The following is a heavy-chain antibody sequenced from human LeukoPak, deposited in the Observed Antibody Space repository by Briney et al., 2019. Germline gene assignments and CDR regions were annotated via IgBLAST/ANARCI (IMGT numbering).Heavy chain of an antibody. J-gene: IGHJ4*02. CDR1: GFTFSSYA. CDR3: AKVNYYDSSGYYDY. Sequence: GGSLRLSCAASGFTFSSYAMSWVRQAPGKGLEWVSAISGSGGSTYYADSVKGRFTISRDNSKNTLYLQMNSLRAEDTAVYYCAKVNYYDSSGYYDYWGQGTLVTVSS. D-gene: IGHD3-22*01. V-gene: IGHV3-23*01. CDR2: ISGSGGST.